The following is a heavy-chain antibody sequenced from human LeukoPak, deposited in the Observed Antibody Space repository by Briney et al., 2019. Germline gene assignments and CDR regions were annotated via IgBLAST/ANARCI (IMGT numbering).Heavy chain of an antibody. Sequence: PGGSLRLSCAASGFTFSSYAMHWVRQAPGKGLEWVAVISYDGSNKYYADSVKGRFTISRDNSKNTLYLQMNSLRAEDTAVYYCARDMYSSGSSSQYWGQGTLVTVSS. CDR2: ISYDGSNK. D-gene: IGHD6-19*01. CDR3: ARDMYSSGSSSQY. V-gene: IGHV3-30*04. CDR1: GFTFSSYA. J-gene: IGHJ4*02.